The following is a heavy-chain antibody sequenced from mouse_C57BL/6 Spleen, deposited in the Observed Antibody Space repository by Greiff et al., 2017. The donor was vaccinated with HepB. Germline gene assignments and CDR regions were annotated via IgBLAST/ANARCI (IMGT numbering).Heavy chain of an antibody. CDR3: ARAGTAQATDY. Sequence: EVQVVESGPGLVKPSQSLSLTCSVTGYSITSGYYWNWIRQFPGNKLEWMGYISYDGSNNYNPSLKNRISITRDTSKNQFFLKLNSVTTEDTATYYCARAGTAQATDYWGQGTTLTVSS. V-gene: IGHV3-6*01. J-gene: IGHJ2*01. CDR1: GYSITSGYY. D-gene: IGHD3-2*02. CDR2: ISYDGSN.